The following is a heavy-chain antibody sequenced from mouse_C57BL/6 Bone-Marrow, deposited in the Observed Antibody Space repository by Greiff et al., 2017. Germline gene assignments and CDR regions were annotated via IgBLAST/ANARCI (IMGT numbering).Heavy chain of an antibody. CDR3: VRRGGSWFAY. Sequence: EVKLQESGGGLVQPKGSLKLSCAASGFSFNTYAMNWVRQAPGKGLEWVARIRSKSNNYATYYADSVKDRFTISRDDSESMLYLQMNNLKTEDTAMYYCVRRGGSWFAYWGQGTLVTVSA. V-gene: IGHV10-1*01. CDR1: GFSFNTYA. J-gene: IGHJ3*01. CDR2: IRSKSNNYAT.